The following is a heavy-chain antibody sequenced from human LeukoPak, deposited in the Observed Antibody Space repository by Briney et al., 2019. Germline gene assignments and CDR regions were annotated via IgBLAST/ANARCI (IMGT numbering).Heavy chain of an antibody. J-gene: IGHJ1*01. CDR2: ISGSGGST. CDR1: GFTFSSYA. D-gene: IGHD2-21*02. V-gene: IGHV3-23*01. CDR3: ARPSKRNCGGDCSQYFQH. Sequence: PGGSLRLSCAASGFTFSSYAMSWVRQAPGKGLEWVSAISGSGGSTYYADSVKGRFTISRDNSKNTLYLQMNSLRAEDTAVYYCARPSKRNCGGDCSQYFQHWGRGTLVTVSS.